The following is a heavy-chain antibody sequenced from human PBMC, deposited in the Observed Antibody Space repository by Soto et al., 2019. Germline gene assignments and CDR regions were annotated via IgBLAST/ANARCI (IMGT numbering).Heavy chain of an antibody. CDR2: INHTGGT. CDR3: ATRITVFGLLIPPFDP. D-gene: IGHD3-3*01. J-gene: IGHJ5*02. CDR1: GGSVNGYY. Sequence: SETLSLTCAVYGGSVNGYYWNWIRQPPGKGLEWIGEINHTGGTHYNPSLKSRVTMPVDTSKNQFSLRLSSVTAADTAIYYCATRITVFGLLIPPFDPWGQGTQVTVSS. V-gene: IGHV4-34*01.